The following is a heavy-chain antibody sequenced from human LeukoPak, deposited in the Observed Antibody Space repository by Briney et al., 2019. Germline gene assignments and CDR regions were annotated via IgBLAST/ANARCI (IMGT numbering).Heavy chain of an antibody. CDR2: IYTSGST. Sequence: SETLSLTCTVSGGSISSYYWSWIRQPAGKGLEWIGRIYTSGSTNYNPSLKSRVTISVDTSKNQFSLKLSSVTAADTAVYYCARGAYYYDSSGYELDYWGQGTLVTVSS. J-gene: IGHJ4*02. CDR3: ARGAYYYDSSGYELDY. V-gene: IGHV4-4*07. CDR1: GGSISSYY. D-gene: IGHD3-22*01.